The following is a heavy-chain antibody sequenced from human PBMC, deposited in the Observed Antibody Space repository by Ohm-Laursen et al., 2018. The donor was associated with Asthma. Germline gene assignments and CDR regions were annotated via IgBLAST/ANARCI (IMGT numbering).Heavy chain of an antibody. D-gene: IGHD3-10*01. V-gene: IGHV1-69*01. CDR3: ARDSNKLITMVRGVITSYDAFDI. Sequence: SSVKVSCKASGGTFSSYAISWVRQAPGQGLEWMGGIIPIFGTANYAQKFQGRVTITADESTSTAYMELSSLRSEDTAVYYCARDSNKLITMVRGVITSYDAFDIWGQGTMVTVSS. CDR1: GGTFSSYA. J-gene: IGHJ3*02. CDR2: IIPIFGTA.